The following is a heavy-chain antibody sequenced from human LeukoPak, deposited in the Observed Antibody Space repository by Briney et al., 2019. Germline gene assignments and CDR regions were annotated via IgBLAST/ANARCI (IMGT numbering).Heavy chain of an antibody. CDR2: ISSSSSYI. V-gene: IGHV3-21*01. Sequence: GGSLRLSCAASGFTFSSYSMNWIRQAPGKGLEWVSSISSSSSYIYYADSVKGRFTISRDSAKNSLYLQMNSLRAEDTAVYYCAREGFVGNAFDIWGQGTMVTVSS. CDR3: AREGFVGNAFDI. D-gene: IGHD3-16*01. J-gene: IGHJ3*02. CDR1: GFTFSSYS.